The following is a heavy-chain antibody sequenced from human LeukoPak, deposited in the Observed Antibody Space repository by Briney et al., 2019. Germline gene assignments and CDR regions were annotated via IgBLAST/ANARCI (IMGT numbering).Heavy chain of an antibody. CDR1: GLTFSSHW. Sequence: GGPLRLSCAASGLTFSSHWMHWVRQAPGKGLVWVSRITNDGSSTTYADSVKGRFTISRDNAKNMLYLQVNSLRAEDTAVYYCARRRDDYGDLYWGQGTLVTVSS. J-gene: IGHJ4*02. CDR2: ITNDGSST. CDR3: ARRRDDYGDLY. V-gene: IGHV3-74*01. D-gene: IGHD4-17*01.